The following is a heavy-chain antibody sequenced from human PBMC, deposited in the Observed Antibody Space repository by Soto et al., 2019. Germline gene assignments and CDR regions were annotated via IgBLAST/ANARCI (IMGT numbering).Heavy chain of an antibody. Sequence: SETLSLTCDVYGGSFSGYFWNWIRQSPGKGLEWIGKVNHNGRNNYNPSLKSRVTISLDMSKKQISLKLTSATAADTAVYYCARGGSSDWQVAFDFWGQGTMVTVSS. D-gene: IGHD6-19*01. CDR3: ARGGSSDWQVAFDF. V-gene: IGHV4-34*01. J-gene: IGHJ3*01. CDR2: VNHNGRN. CDR1: GGSFSGYF.